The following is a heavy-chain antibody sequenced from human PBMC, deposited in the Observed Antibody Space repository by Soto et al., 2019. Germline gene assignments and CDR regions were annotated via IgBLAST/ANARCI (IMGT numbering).Heavy chain of an antibody. CDR1: GDSISSSNSH. V-gene: IGHV4-39*07. CDR3: ARDLAAVPRAFDY. J-gene: IGHJ4*02. D-gene: IGHD6-13*01. CDR2: VYYGGAIFYSGNI. Sequence: SETLSLTCTVSGDSISSSNSHWGWTRQPPGKGLEYIGSVYYGGAIFYSGNIYYNPSLKSRVTISVDTSKNQFSLKLSSVTAADTAVYYCARDLAAVPRAFDYWGRGTLVTVSS.